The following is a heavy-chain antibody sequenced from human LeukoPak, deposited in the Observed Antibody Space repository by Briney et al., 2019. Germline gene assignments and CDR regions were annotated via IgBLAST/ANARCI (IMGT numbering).Heavy chain of an antibody. V-gene: IGHV4-30-4*08. D-gene: IGHD6-13*01. CDR3: ARVSIAAAGVDY. J-gene: IGHJ4*02. Sequence: SQTLSLTCTVSGGSISSGDYYWSWIRQPPGKGLEWIGYIYYSGSTYYNPSLKSRVTISVDTSKNQFSLKLSSVTAADTAVYYCARVSIAAAGVDYWGQGTLVTISS. CDR1: GGSISSGDYY. CDR2: IYYSGST.